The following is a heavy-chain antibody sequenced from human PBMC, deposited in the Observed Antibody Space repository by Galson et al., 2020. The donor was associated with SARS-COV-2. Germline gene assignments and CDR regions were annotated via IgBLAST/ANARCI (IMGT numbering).Heavy chain of an antibody. D-gene: IGHD3-22*01. CDR3: AREGPDYDSLYFDK. V-gene: IGHV3-30*03. CDR1: GFMFNNFA. J-gene: IGHJ4*01. Sequence: TGGSLRLSCAASGFMFNNFAMHWVRQAPGKGLEWVAIISFDGTTEYEDSVKGRFTISRDTSKNTLFLQMNTLRPEDTAVYYCAREGPDYDSLYFDKWGRGTLVFVSS. CDR2: ISFDGTTE.